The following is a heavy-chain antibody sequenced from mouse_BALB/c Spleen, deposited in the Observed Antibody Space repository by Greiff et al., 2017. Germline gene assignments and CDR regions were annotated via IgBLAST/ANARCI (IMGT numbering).Heavy chain of an antibody. V-gene: IGHV1-14*01. J-gene: IGHJ2*01. CDR2: INPYNDGT. CDR3: ADGNTGFNY. CDR1: GYTFTSYV. D-gene: IGHD2-1*01. Sequence: VHVKQSGPELVKPGASVKMSCKASGYTFTSYVMHWVKQKPGQGLEWIGYINPYNDGTKYNEKFKGKATLTSDKSSSTAYMELSSLTSEDSAVYYCADGNTGFNYWGQGTTLTVSS.